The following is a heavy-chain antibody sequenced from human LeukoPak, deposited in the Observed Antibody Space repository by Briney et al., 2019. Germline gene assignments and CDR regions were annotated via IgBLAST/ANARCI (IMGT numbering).Heavy chain of an antibody. D-gene: IGHD3-10*01. CDR2: ITYDGRNK. CDR1: GFSFKDYN. CDR3: AKDHSNALLRFGEVIRKSRDGYFDY. V-gene: IGHV3-30*18. Sequence: GGSLRLSCAASGFSFKDYNIHWVSQAPGKGLEWVAVITYDGRNKNYTDSVKGRFTISRDNSKNTLFLHMNSLIPEDTAVYYCAKDHSNALLRFGEVIRKSRDGYFDYWGQGTLVTVSS. J-gene: IGHJ4*02.